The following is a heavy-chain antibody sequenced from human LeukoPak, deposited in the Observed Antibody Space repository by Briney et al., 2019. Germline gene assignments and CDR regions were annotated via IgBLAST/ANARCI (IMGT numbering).Heavy chain of an antibody. D-gene: IGHD6-13*01. Sequence: GGSLRLSCAASGFTFSSYAMSWVRQAPGKGLEWVSAISGSGGSTYYADSVKGRFTISRDNSKNTLYLQMNSLRAEDTAVYYCAKCRPTPSGYSSSYYYYYYGRDVWGQGTTVTVSS. J-gene: IGHJ6*02. CDR2: ISGSGGST. CDR1: GFTFSSYA. CDR3: AKCRPTPSGYSSSYYYYYYGRDV. V-gene: IGHV3-23*01.